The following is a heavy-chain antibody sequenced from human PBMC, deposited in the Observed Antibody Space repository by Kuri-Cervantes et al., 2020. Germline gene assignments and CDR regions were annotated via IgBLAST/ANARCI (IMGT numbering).Heavy chain of an antibody. V-gene: IGHV5-51*01. CDR1: GYNFTSYC. Sequence: GESLKISCKGYGYNFTSYCTGCVRQMPGNGLEWMGIVSPGHSDTSYSPSFQGQVTTSADKSITTAYLPWSSLKASDTAMYYCASATGGSYGLGYYYGMDVWGQGTTVTVSS. CDR3: ASATGGSYGLGYYYGMDV. D-gene: IGHD5-18*01. J-gene: IGHJ6*02. CDR2: VSPGHSDT.